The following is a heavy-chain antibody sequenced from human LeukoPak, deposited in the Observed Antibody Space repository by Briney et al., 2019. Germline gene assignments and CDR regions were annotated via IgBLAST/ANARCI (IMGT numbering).Heavy chain of an antibody. CDR2: INPNSGGT. D-gene: IGHD2-2*01. Sequence: ASVKVSCKASGYTFTGYYMHWVRQAPGQGLEWMGWINPNSGGTNYAQKFQGRVTMTRDTSISTAYMELSRLRSDDTAVYYCARDRSIVPAATSFDPWGQGTLVTASS. CDR1: GYTFTGYY. J-gene: IGHJ5*02. V-gene: IGHV1-2*02. CDR3: ARDRSIVPAATSFDP.